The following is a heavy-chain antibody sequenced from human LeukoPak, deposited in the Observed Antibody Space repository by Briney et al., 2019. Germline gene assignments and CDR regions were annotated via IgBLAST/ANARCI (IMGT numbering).Heavy chain of an antibody. CDR1: GFTFSDYY. Sequence: PGGSLRLSCAASGFTFSDYYMNWIRQAPGKGLEWVSYISSSGSTIYYADSVKGRFTISRDNAKNSLYLQMNSLRAEDTAVYYCARDGKTGYCSTTSCYTNHYFDYWGQGTLVPVSS. CDR2: ISSSGSTI. CDR3: ARDGKTGYCSTTSCYTNHYFDY. J-gene: IGHJ4*02. D-gene: IGHD2-2*02. V-gene: IGHV3-11*04.